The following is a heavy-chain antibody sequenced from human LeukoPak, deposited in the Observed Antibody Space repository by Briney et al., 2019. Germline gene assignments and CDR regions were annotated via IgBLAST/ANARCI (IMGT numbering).Heavy chain of an antibody. V-gene: IGHV3-30*03. CDR1: GFTFSNYG. CDR3: ASSLIWLLYPTDY. Sequence: GGSLRLSCAASGFTFSNYGMHWVRQAPGKGLEWVAVISYDGSNKYYADSVKGRFTISRDNSKITLYLQMNSLRPEDTAVYSCASSLIWLLYPTDYWGQGTLVTVSS. D-gene: IGHD3-9*01. J-gene: IGHJ4*02. CDR2: ISYDGSNK.